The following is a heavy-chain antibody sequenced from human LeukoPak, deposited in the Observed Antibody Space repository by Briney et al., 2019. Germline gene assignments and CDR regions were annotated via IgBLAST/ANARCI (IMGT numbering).Heavy chain of an antibody. J-gene: IGHJ4*02. Sequence: KSGGSLRLSCAASGFTFSNYWMHWVRQAPGKGLVWVSRVNSDGRSTTYADSVNGRFTIARDNAKNALYLQMNSLRAEDTAVYYCAREGYSSAYVAYWGRGTLVTVSS. CDR3: AREGYSSAYVAY. CDR1: GFTFSNYW. V-gene: IGHV3-74*03. CDR2: VNSDGRST. D-gene: IGHD6-19*01.